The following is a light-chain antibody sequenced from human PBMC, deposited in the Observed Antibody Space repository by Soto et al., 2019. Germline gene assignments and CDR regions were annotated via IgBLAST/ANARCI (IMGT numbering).Light chain of an antibody. CDR2: LGS. J-gene: IGKJ1*01. Sequence: DIVMTQSPLSLPVTPGEPASISCRSSQSRLHSNGNNYLDWYLQKPGQSPQLLIYLGSNRASGVPDRFSGSGSGTDFTLKISRVEAEDVGVYYCMQALHTPPTFGQGTKVEIK. V-gene: IGKV2-28*01. CDR1: QSRLHSNGNNY. CDR3: MQALHTPPT.